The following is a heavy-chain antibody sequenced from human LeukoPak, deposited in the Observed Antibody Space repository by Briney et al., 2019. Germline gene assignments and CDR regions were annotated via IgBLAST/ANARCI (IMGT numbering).Heavy chain of an antibody. CDR3: ARLVGATPYYYYGMDV. CDR2: IYYSGST. J-gene: IGHJ6*02. CDR1: GGSISSYY. Sequence: PSETLSLTCTVSGGSISSYYWSWIRQPPGKGLEWIGYIYYSGSTNYNPSLKSRVTISVDTSKNQFSLKLSSVTAADTAVYYCARLVGATPYYYYGMDVWGQGTTVTVSS. V-gene: IGHV4-59*08. D-gene: IGHD1-26*01.